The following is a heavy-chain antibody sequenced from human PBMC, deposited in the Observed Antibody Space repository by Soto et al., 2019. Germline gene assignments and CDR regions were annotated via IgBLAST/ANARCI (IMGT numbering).Heavy chain of an antibody. CDR1: GFTFSSYW. CDR2: INSDGSST. V-gene: IGHV3-74*01. J-gene: IGHJ3*02. Sequence: SCAASGFTFSSYWMHWVRQAPGKGLVWVSRINSDGSSTSYADSVKGRFTISRDNAKNTLYLQMNSLRAEDTAVYYCARVYYDSSGYYSDAFDIWGQGTMVTVSS. CDR3: ARVYYDSSGYYSDAFDI. D-gene: IGHD3-22*01.